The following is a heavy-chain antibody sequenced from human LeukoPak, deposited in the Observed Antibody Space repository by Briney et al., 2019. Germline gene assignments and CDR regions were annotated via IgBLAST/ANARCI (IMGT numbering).Heavy chain of an antibody. CDR1: GCSISSGGYY. Sequence: SQTLSLTCTVSGCSISSGGYYWSWLRQPAGKGLEWIGRIYTSGSTNSNPSLKSCVTMSVDTSKNQFSLKRSSVTAADTAVYYCARSPHFGDGYNYQDYYGMDVWGQGTTVTVSS. V-gene: IGHV4-61*02. CDR3: ARSPHFGDGYNYQDYYGMDV. J-gene: IGHJ6*02. CDR2: IYTSGST. D-gene: IGHD5-24*01.